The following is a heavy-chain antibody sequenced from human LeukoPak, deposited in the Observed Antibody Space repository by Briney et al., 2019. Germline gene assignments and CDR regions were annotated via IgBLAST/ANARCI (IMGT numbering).Heavy chain of an antibody. J-gene: IGHJ4*02. D-gene: IGHD3-22*01. CDR2: ISGSGVNT. CDR1: GFTFNNCA. Sequence: TGGSLRLSCAASGFTFNNCAMSWVRQAPGKGLEWVSAISGSGVNTYYTDSVKGRFTISRDNSKNTLYLQMNSLRADDTAVYYCVKCYDSSGQYVLYFDYWGQGTLVTVSS. CDR3: VKCYDSSGQYVLYFDY. V-gene: IGHV3-23*01.